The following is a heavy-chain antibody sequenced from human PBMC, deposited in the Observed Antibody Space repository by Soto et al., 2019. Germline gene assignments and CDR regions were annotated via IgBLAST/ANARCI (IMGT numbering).Heavy chain of an antibody. V-gene: IGHV1-18*04. CDR2: ISAYNGNS. CDR1: GYTFTSYR. J-gene: IGHJ4*02. CDR3: ARDTVAVAGSFDY. Sequence: ASVKVSCKASGYTFTSYRIGWVRQAPGQGLEWMGWISAYNGNSNYAQRLQGRVTMTTDTSTSTGYMELRSLRSDDTAVYYCARDTVAVAGSFDYWGQGTLVTVSS. D-gene: IGHD6-13*01.